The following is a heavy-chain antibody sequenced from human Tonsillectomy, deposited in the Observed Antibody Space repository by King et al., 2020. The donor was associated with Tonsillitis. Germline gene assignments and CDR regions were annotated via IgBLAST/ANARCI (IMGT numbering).Heavy chain of an antibody. V-gene: IGHV3-30*18. J-gene: IGHJ4*02. D-gene: IGHD2-15*01. Sequence: VQLVESGGGVVQPGRSLRLSCAGSGFIFSNFGMHWVRQAPGKGLEWVAVISYDGSNKYYADSVKGRFTISRDNSKNTLYLQMNSLKIEDTAVYYCAKDLPSCSGDSCYSGNFDYWGQGTLVTVSS. CDR1: GFIFSNFG. CDR3: AKDLPSCSGDSCYSGNFDY. CDR2: ISYDGSNK.